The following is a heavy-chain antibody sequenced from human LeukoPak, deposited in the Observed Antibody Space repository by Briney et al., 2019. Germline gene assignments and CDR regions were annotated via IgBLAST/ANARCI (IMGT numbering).Heavy chain of an antibody. J-gene: IGHJ3*02. D-gene: IGHD3-9*01. CDR2: INPNSGGT. CDR3: ARDQSWFDAFDI. V-gene: IGHV1-2*02. CDR1: GYTFTGYY. Sequence: ASVKVSCKASGYTFTGYYMHWVRQAPGPGHEWMGWINPNSGGTNYAQKFQGRVTMTRDTSISTAYMELSRLRSDDTAVYYCARDQSWFDAFDIWGQGTMVTVSS.